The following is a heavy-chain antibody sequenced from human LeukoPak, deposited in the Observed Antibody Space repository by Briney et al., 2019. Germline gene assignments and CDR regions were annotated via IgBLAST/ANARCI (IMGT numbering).Heavy chain of an antibody. J-gene: IGHJ3*02. D-gene: IGHD2-15*01. CDR3: ARSPRGYCSGGSCYGDALDI. CDR1: GGSISSYY. V-gene: IGHV4-59*01. CDR2: IYYSGST. Sequence: SETLSLTCTVSGGSISSYYWSWIRQPPGKGLEWVGYIYYSGSTNYNPSLKSRVTISVDTSKNQFSLKLSSVTAADTAKYYCARSPRGYCSGGSCYGDALDIWGQGTKVTVSS.